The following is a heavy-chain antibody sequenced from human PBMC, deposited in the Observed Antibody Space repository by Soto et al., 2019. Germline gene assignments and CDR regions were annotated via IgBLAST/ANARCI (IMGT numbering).Heavy chain of an antibody. Sequence: GGSLRLSCAASGFTFSSYAMHWVRQAPGKGLEWVAVISYDGSNKYYADSVKGRFTISRDNSKNTLYLQMNSLRAEDTAVYYCAKDIVVVVAATLEYWGQGTLVTVSS. J-gene: IGHJ4*02. D-gene: IGHD2-15*01. V-gene: IGHV3-30-3*01. CDR1: GFTFSSYA. CDR2: ISYDGSNK. CDR3: AKDIVVVVAATLEY.